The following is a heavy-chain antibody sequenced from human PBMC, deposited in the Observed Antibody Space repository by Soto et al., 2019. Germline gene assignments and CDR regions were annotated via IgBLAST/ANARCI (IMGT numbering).Heavy chain of an antibody. J-gene: IGHJ4*02. CDR3: ATTPDCTNGVWSAGFDY. CDR2: IIPIFATP. V-gene: IGHV1-69*06. Sequence: QVQLMQSGAEVRKPGSSVTVSCTASGGTFSSNPISWVRQAPGQGLEWMGGIIPIFATPHYARRFLDRVTLTADRSTNTAYMELTGLTSEDTAIYYCATTPDCTNGVWSAGFDYWGQGTLVTVSS. CDR1: GGTFSSNP. D-gene: IGHD2-8*01.